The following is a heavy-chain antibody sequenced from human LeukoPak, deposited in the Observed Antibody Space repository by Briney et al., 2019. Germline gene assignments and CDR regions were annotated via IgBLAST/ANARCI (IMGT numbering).Heavy chain of an antibody. Sequence: TGESLRLSCAASGLTVGINYMSWVRQAPGKGLEWVSRINNDESHTTYADSVKGRFTISRDNAKNTLYLQMNSLRVEDTAVYSCARDQSSSWYVAWFDPWGQGTLVTVSS. CDR1: GLTVGINY. CDR3: ARDQSSSWYVAWFDP. CDR2: INNDESHT. V-gene: IGHV3-74*01. J-gene: IGHJ5*02. D-gene: IGHD6-13*01.